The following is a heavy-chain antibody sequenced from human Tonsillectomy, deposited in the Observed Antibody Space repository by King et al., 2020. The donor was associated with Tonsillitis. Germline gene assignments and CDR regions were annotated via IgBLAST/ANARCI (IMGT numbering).Heavy chain of an antibody. J-gene: IGHJ5*02. CDR3: ARGGECSGRSCGVSSWFDP. D-gene: IGHD2-15*01. V-gene: IGHV4-30-2*01. CDR2: IYHSGST. CDR1: GGSISSGGYS. Sequence: LQLQESGSGLVKPSQTLSLTCAVSGGSISSGGYSWSWIRQPPGKGLEWIGYIYHSGSTYYNPSLKSRVTISVDRSKNQFSLKLSSVTAADTAVYYCARGGECSGRSCGVSSWFDPWGQGTLVTVSS.